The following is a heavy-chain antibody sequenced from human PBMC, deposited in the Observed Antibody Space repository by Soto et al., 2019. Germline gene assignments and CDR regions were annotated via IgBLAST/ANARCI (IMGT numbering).Heavy chain of an antibody. Sequence: EVQLVESGGGLIQPGGSLRLSCAASGFIVSSNYMTWVRQAPGKGLEWVSVIYSGGGTYYADSVKGRFTISRDNSKNTLYLQMNSLRAEDTAVYHCARGGWGRGGMDFWGQGTTVTVSS. J-gene: IGHJ6*02. CDR3: ARGGWGRGGMDF. D-gene: IGHD1-26*01. CDR2: IYSGGGT. V-gene: IGHV3-53*01. CDR1: GFIVSSNY.